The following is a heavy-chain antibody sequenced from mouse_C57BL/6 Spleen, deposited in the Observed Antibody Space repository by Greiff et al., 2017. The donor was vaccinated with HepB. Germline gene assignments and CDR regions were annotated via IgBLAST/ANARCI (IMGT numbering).Heavy chain of an antibody. Sequence: VKLQESGAELVKPGASVKLSCKASGYTFTSYWMHWVKQRPGQGLEWIGMIHPNSGSTNYNEKFKSKATLTVDKSSSTAYMQLSSLTSEDSAVYYCAGGSSYYFDYWGQGTTLTVSS. J-gene: IGHJ2*01. CDR1: GYTFTSYW. V-gene: IGHV1-64*01. D-gene: IGHD1-1*01. CDR2: IHPNSGST. CDR3: AGGSSYYFDY.